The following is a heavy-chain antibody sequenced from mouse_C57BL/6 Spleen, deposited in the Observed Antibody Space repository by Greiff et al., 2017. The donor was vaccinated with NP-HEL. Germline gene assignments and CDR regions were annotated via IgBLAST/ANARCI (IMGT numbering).Heavy chain of an antibody. CDR2: IWSDGST. CDR3: ARHGGNYPYAMDY. J-gene: IGHJ4*01. Sequence: VQLQESGPGLVAPSQSLSITCTVSGFSLTSYGVHWVRQPPGKGLEWLVVIWSDGSTTYNSALKSRLSISKDNSKSQVFLKMNSLQTDDTAMYYCARHGGNYPYAMDYWGQGTSVTVSS. V-gene: IGHV2-6-1*01. D-gene: IGHD1-1*02. CDR1: GFSLTSYG.